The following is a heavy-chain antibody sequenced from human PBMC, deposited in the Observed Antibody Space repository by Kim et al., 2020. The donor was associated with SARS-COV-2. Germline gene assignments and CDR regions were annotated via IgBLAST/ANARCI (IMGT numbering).Heavy chain of an antibody. V-gene: IGHV3-21*01. CDR2: I. J-gene: IGHJ4*02. CDR3: AREGIMGYFDY. Sequence: IYYADSVKGRCTISRDNAKNSLYLQMNSLRAEDTAVYYCAREGIMGYFDYWGQGTLVTVSS.